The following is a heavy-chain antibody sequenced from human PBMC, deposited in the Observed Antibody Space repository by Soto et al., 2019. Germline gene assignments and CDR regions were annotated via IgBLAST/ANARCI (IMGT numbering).Heavy chain of an antibody. CDR3: ARELAAAGRRKFDY. CDR2: IYYSGST. D-gene: IGHD6-13*01. J-gene: IGHJ4*02. CDR1: GGSISSYY. Sequence: PSETLSLTCTVSGGSISSYYWSWIRQPPGKGLEWIGYIYYSGSTNYNPSLKSRVTISVDTSKNQFSLKLSSVTAADTAVYYCARELAAAGRRKFDYWGQGTLVTVSS. V-gene: IGHV4-59*01.